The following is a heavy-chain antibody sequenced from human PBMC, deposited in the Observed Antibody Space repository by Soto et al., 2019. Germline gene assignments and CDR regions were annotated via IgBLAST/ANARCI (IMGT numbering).Heavy chain of an antibody. J-gene: IGHJ6*02. CDR2: ISYDGSNK. CDR1: GFTFSSYA. Sequence: GGSLRLSCAASGFTFSSYAMHWVRQAPGKGLEWVAVISYDGSNKYYADSVKGRFTISRDNSKNTLYLQMNSLRAEDTAVYYCARDIVPSGYYGMDVWGQGTTVTVSS. V-gene: IGHV3-30-3*01. CDR3: ARDIVPSGYYGMDV. D-gene: IGHD2-8*01.